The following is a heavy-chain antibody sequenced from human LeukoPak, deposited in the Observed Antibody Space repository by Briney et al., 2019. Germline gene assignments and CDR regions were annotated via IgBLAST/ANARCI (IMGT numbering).Heavy chain of an antibody. Sequence: ASVKVPCKASGYTFTSYDINWVRQATGQGLEWMGWMNPNSGNTGYAQKFQGRGTITRNTSISTAYMELSSLRSEDTAVYYCARGGSSTRTGGYYFDYWGQGTLVTVSS. D-gene: IGHD2-2*01. J-gene: IGHJ4*02. CDR3: ARGGSSTRTGGYYFDY. CDR2: MNPNSGNT. CDR1: GYTFTSYD. V-gene: IGHV1-8*03.